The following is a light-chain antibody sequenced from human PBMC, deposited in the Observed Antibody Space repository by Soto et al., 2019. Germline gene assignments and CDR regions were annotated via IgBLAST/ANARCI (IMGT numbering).Light chain of an antibody. Sequence: QSVLTQPRSVSGSPGQSVTISCTGTSSDVGGYNYVSWYQQHPGKAPQLMIYDVSKRPSGVPDRFSGSKSGNTASLTISGLQAEDEPDYYCCSYAGSYVVFGGGTQLTVL. J-gene: IGLJ2*01. CDR3: CSYAGSYVV. CDR1: SSDVGGYNY. CDR2: DVS. V-gene: IGLV2-11*01.